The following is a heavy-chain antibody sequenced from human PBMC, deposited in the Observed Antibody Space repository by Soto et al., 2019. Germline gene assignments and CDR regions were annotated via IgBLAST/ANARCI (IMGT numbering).Heavy chain of an antibody. Sequence: PSETLSLSCTVSGGSISSSSYYWDWIRQPPGKGQEWIGSIYYSGSSYYNPSLKSRVTISVDTSKNQFSLKLSSVTAADTAVYYCASRTVTTTEVWFDPWGQGTQVTVSS. D-gene: IGHD4-17*01. CDR2: IYYSGSS. CDR1: GGSISSSSYY. V-gene: IGHV4-39*01. J-gene: IGHJ5*02. CDR3: ASRTVTTTEVWFDP.